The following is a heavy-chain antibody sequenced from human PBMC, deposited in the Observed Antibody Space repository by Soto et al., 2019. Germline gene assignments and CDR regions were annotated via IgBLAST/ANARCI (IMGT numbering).Heavy chain of an antibody. Sequence: GGSLRLSCAASGFTFSSYWMHWVRQAPGKGLVWVSVIGGRGNSAYYADSVQGRFTISRDNSKNTLSLQMSSLTADDTAIYYCVREGRGSFDFWGRGTMVTVSS. CDR3: VREGRGSFDF. J-gene: IGHJ3*01. CDR1: GFTFSSYW. V-gene: IGHV3-23*01. D-gene: IGHD5-12*01. CDR2: IGGRGNSA.